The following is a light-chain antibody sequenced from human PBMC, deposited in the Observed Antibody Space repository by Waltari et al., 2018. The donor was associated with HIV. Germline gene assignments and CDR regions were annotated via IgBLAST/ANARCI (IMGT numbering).Light chain of an antibody. Sequence: EIVMRQSPATLPVSPGERATLSCRASQSVNTNLAWYHQKPGQAPRLLIYGASTRATGIPGRLSGSGSGTEFTLTISSLQSEDLAVDYCQQYHNWPYTFGQGTKLEIK. CDR3: QQYHNWPYT. V-gene: IGKV3-15*01. CDR1: QSVNTN. CDR2: GAS. J-gene: IGKJ2*01.